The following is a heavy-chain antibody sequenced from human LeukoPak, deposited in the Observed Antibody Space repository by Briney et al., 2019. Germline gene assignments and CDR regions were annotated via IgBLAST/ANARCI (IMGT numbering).Heavy chain of an antibody. V-gene: IGHV4-59*01. J-gene: IGHJ4*02. CDR2: IYYSGST. Sequence: GSLRLSCAASGFTFSSYAMSWVRQAPGKGLEWIGYIYYSGSTNYNPSLKSRVTISVDTSKNQFSLKLSSVTAADTAVYYCARARQQLDLDYWGQGTLVTVSS. CDR3: ARARQQLDLDY. D-gene: IGHD6-13*01. CDR1: GFTFSSYA.